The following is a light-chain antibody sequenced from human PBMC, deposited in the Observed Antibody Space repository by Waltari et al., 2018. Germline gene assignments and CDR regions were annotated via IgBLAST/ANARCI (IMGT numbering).Light chain of an antibody. V-gene: IGLV4-69*01. CDR2: TNSDGSH. Sequence: QQPEKGPRYVMKTNSDGSHSKGDDIPDRLSGSSSGAERCLTISSVQSEDEADYYCQTGGHGTWVFGGGTKLTVL. CDR3: QTGGHGTWV. J-gene: IGLJ3*02.